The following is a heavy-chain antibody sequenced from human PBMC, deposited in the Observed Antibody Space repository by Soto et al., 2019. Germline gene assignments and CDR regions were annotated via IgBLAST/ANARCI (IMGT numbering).Heavy chain of an antibody. CDR2: IFYSGST. D-gene: IGHD5-18*01. Sequence: PSETLSLTCPVSGSSIGSSYWSWIRQPPGKGLEWMGYIFYSGSTNYSPSLNSRVSITVDTSKNQLSLNLSSVTAAATAVYYCARARASYGIDYWGQETRVTVS. CDR1: GSSIGSSY. V-gene: IGHV4-59*01. CDR3: ARARASYGIDY. J-gene: IGHJ4*02.